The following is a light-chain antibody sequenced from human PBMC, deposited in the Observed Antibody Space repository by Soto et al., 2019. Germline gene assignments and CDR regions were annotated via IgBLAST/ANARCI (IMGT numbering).Light chain of an antibody. CDR1: NIGSKS. CDR3: QVWDTTSDHVV. Sequence: SYELTQPPSVSVAPGKTASIPCGGNNIGSKSVHWYQQNAGQAPVLVINYDAGRPSGIPERFSGSNSGNTATLTISGVEAGDEAYYYCQVWDTTSDHVVFGGWTKLTVL. CDR2: YDA. J-gene: IGLJ2*01. V-gene: IGLV3-21*04.